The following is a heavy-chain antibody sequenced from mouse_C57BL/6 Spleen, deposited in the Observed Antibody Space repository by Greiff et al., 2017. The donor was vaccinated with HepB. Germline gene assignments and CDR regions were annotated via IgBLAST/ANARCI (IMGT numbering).Heavy chain of an antibody. CDR2: INPNNGGT. J-gene: IGHJ3*01. D-gene: IGHD2-4*01. CDR1: GYTFTDYY. V-gene: IGHV1-26*01. CDR3: AREGLRLPFAY. Sequence: VQLQQSGPELVKPGASVKISCKASGYTFTDYYMNWVKQSHGKSLEWIGDINPNNGGTSYNQKFKGKATLTVDKSSSTAYMELRSLTSEDSAVYYCAREGLRLPFAYWGQGTLVTVSA.